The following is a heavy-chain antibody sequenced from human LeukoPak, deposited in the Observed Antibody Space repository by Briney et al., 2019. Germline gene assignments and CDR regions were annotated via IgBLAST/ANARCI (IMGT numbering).Heavy chain of an antibody. V-gene: IGHV3-48*04. J-gene: IGHJ4*02. CDR3: ARRDYYGSGSPDY. D-gene: IGHD3-10*01. Sequence: PGGSLRLSCAASGFTFSSYSMNWVRQAPGKGLEWVSYISSSTNTIYYADSVKGRFTISRDNAKNSLYLQMNSLRAEDTALYYCARRDYYGSGSPDYWGQGTLVTVSS. CDR1: GFTFSSYS. CDR2: ISSSTNTI.